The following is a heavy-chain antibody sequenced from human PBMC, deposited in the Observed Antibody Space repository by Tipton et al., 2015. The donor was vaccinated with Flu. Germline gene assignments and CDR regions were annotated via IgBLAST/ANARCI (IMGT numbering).Heavy chain of an antibody. V-gene: IGHV4-61*02. Sequence: TLSLTCTVSGGSISSGSYYWSWIRQPAGKGLEWIGRIYTSGSTNYNPSLKSRVTISVDTSKNQFSLKLSSVTAADTAVYYCARGGYSYGYGKNYYYYGMGVWGQGTTVTVSS. CDR2: IYTSGST. CDR3: ARGGYSYGYGKNYYYYGMGV. CDR1: GGSISSGSYY. J-gene: IGHJ6*02. D-gene: IGHD5-18*01.